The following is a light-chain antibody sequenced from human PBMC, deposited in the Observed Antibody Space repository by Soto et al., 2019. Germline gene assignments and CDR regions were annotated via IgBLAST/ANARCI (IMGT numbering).Light chain of an antibody. J-gene: IGLJ2*01. CDR3: QVWDSSSDHVV. CDR1: NIGSKS. V-gene: IGLV3-21*04. Sequence: SYELTQPTSVSVAPGKTARITCGGNNIGSKSVHWYQQKPGQAPVLVIYYDSDRPSGIPERVSGSNSGNTDTLTISRVEAGDEADYYCQVWDSSSDHVVFGGGTKLTVL. CDR2: YDS.